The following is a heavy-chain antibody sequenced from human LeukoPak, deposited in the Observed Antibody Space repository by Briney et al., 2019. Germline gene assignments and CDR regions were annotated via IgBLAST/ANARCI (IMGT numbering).Heavy chain of an antibody. CDR3: ARDPVGEVTWTFDY. CDR1: GYTFTSYA. V-gene: IGHV1-3*01. CDR2: INAGNGNT. J-gene: IGHJ4*02. D-gene: IGHD3-3*01. Sequence: GASVKVSCKASGYTFTSYAMHWVRQAPGQRLEWMGWINAGNGNTKYSQKFQGRVTITRDTSASTAYMELSSLRSEDTAVYYCARDPVGEVTWTFDYWGQGTLVTVSS.